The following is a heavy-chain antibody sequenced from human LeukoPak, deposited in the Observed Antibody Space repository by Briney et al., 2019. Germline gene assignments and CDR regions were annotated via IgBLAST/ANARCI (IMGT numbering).Heavy chain of an antibody. CDR3: ARVATMVRGSFGY. CDR1: GYTFTSYY. J-gene: IGHJ4*02. CDR2: INPSGGRA. Sequence: ASVKVSCKASGYTFTSYYIHWVRQAPGQGPEWMGIINPSGGRATYAQRLQGRVTMTRDTSTSTVYMELSSLRSDDTAVYYCARVATMVRGSFGYWGQGTLVTVSS. D-gene: IGHD3-10*01. V-gene: IGHV1-46*04.